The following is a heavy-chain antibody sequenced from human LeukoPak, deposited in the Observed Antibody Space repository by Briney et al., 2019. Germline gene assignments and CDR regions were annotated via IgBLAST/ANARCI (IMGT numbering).Heavy chain of an antibody. CDR3: ARDYYDSSGYYRDAFDI. CDR1: GYTFTSYG. V-gene: IGHV1-18*01. J-gene: IGHJ3*02. D-gene: IGHD3-22*01. Sequence: ASLKVSCKASGYTFTSYGISWVRQAPGQGLEWMAWTSVYNGNTNYAQQLQGRVTMTTDTSTSTAYMELRSLRSDDTAVYYCARDYYDSSGYYRDAFDIWGQGTMVTVSS. CDR2: TSVYNGNT.